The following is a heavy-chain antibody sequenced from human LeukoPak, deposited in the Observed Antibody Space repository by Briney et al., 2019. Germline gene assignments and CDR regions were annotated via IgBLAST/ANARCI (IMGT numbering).Heavy chain of an antibody. D-gene: IGHD6-19*01. CDR1: GFTFSSYA. CDR2: ISYDGSNK. V-gene: IGHV3-30*04. Sequence: GGSLRLSCAASGFTFSSYAMHWVRQAPGKGREWVAVISYDGSNKYYADSVKGRFTISRDNSKNTLYLQMNSLRAEDTAVYYCARERTVADLGDAFDIWGQGTMVTVSS. J-gene: IGHJ3*02. CDR3: ARERTVADLGDAFDI.